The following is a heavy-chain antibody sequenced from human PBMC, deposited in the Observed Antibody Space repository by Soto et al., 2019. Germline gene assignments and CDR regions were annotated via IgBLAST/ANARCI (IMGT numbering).Heavy chain of an antibody. D-gene: IGHD5-18*01. CDR3: ATRDTGRVY. CDR2: SHQSGNT. Sequence: QVQLQESGPGLVKPSGTLSLTCAVSGVSIGSHDWWTWVRQPPGKGLGWIGESHQSGNTNYNSSLEGRVTISLDKSKNHFSLQLSSVPVADTAVYYCATRDTGRVYWGQGTLVTVSS. J-gene: IGHJ4*02. V-gene: IGHV4-4*02. CDR1: GVSIGSHDW.